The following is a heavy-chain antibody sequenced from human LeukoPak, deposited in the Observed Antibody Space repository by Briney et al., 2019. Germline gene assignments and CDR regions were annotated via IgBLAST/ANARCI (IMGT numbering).Heavy chain of an antibody. V-gene: IGHV3-23*01. J-gene: IGHJ3*01. CDR2: LSASSINI. CDR1: GFTFSDYA. Sequence: PGQSLRLSCAASGFTFSDYAMNWVRQAPGKGLDWVSGLSASSINIYYRESVKGRFTVSRDNSKNTLYLQMNSLTVEDTAVYYCTRLAGLDYYGTSGGNAFDFWGLGTLVTVSS. D-gene: IGHD3-10*01. CDR3: TRLAGLDYYGTSGGNAFDF.